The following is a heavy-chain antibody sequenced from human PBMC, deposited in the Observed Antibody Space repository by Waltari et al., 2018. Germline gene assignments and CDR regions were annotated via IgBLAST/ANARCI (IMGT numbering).Heavy chain of an antibody. J-gene: IGHJ4*02. CDR3: ARGVSLELQGYFDY. D-gene: IGHD1-26*01. Sequence: EVQLVESGGGLIQPGGSLRLSCAASGFTVSSNYMRWVRQAPGKGLEWVSVIYSGGSTYYADSVKGRFTISRDNSKNTLYLQMNSLRAEDTAVYYCARGVSLELQGYFDYWGQGTLVTVSS. CDR2: IYSGGST. CDR1: GFTVSSNY. V-gene: IGHV3-53*01.